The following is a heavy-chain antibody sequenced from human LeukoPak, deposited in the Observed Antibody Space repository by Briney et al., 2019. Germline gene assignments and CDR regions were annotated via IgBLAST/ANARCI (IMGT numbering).Heavy chain of an antibody. CDR1: DVSIFRSNW. CDR3: AREGLRGRRYHDILTGPDWFDP. J-gene: IGHJ5*02. D-gene: IGHD3-9*01. V-gene: IGHV4-4*02. CDR2: ISPSGST. Sequence: PSGTLSLTCAVSDVSIFRSNWWTWVRQPPGKGLVWIGQISPSGSTNYSPSLKSRVTISVDTSKNQFSLKLSSVTAADTAVYYCAREGLRGRRYHDILTGPDWFDPWGQGTLVTVSS.